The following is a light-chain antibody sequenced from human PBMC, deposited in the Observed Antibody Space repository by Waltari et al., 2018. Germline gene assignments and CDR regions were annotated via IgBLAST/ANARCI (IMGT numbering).Light chain of an antibody. V-gene: IGLV2-23*01. J-gene: IGLJ1*01. CDR2: EAN. Sequence: QSALTQPASVSGSPGPSITISCPGTSSDIASYNLVSWYQHHPGKAPKLIIYEANKRPSGVSSRFSGSKSGNTASLTISGPQAEDEANYYCYAYAGTRGVFGTGTKVTVL. CDR3: YAYAGTRGV. CDR1: SSDIASYNL.